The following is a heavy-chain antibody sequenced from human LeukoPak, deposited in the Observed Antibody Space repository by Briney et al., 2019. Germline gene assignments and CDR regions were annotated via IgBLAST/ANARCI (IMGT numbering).Heavy chain of an antibody. D-gene: IGHD6-25*01. CDR2: IIPMFGSA. J-gene: IGHJ5*02. CDR1: GGTFSNYA. CDR3: TRRQALRGRHRAFDP. Sequence: ASVKVSCKASGGTFSNYAVAWVRQAPGQGLEWLGGIIPMFGSAKYAQKFQGRVTIDTDESTTTVYLELTSLRSDDTAVYYCTRRQALRGRHRAFDPWGQGTLVTVSS. V-gene: IGHV1-69*05.